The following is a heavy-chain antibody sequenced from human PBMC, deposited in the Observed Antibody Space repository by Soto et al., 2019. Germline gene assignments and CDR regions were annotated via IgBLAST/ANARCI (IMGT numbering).Heavy chain of an antibody. CDR3: ARGGIDYGDYYYSYGMDV. V-gene: IGHV1-8*01. Sequence: ASVKVSCKASGYTFTSYDINWVRQATGQGLEWMGWMNPNSGNTGYAQKFQGRVTMTRNTSISTAYMELSSLRSEDTAVYYCARGGIDYGDYYYSYGMDVWGKGTMVTVSS. CDR1: GYTFTSYD. D-gene: IGHD4-17*01. CDR2: MNPNSGNT. J-gene: IGHJ6*04.